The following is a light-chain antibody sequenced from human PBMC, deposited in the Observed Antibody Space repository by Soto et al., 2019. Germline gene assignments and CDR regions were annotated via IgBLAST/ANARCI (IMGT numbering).Light chain of an antibody. V-gene: IGLV1-51*01. CDR3: GAWDSHLSVV. CDR2: DNN. Sequence: QSVLTQPPSVSAAPGQKVTISCSGSSSNIGNNYVSWYQQLPGTAPKLLIYDNNKRPSGIPDRFSGSKSGTSATLGITGLQTGDEADYYCGAWDSHLSVVFGGGTKLTVL. J-gene: IGLJ2*01. CDR1: SSNIGNNY.